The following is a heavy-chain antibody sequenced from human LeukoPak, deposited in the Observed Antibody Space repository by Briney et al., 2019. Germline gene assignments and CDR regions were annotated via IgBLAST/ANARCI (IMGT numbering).Heavy chain of an antibody. CDR3: AKLQTYYYDSSGYSTFAY. CDR1: GFTFSSYG. Sequence: PGGSPRLSCAASGFTFSSYGMRWVRQAPGKGLGWGAVISYEGSNKYYADSVKGRFTISRDNSKNTLFLQMNSLRAEDTAVYYCAKLQTYYYDSSGYSTFAYWGQGTLVTVSS. J-gene: IGHJ4*02. D-gene: IGHD3-22*01. V-gene: IGHV3-30*18. CDR2: ISYEGSNK.